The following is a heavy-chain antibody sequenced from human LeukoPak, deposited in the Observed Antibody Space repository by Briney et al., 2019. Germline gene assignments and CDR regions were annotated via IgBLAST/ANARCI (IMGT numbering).Heavy chain of an antibody. Sequence: GASVKVSCKASGYTFTTYGITWVRQAPGQGLEWMGRINPNSGGTNYAQRFQGRVTMTRDTSISTAYMELSGLRSDDTAFYYCARESGTGSGSFDYWGQGTLATVSS. CDR2: INPNSGGT. D-gene: IGHD1-7*01. CDR1: GYTFTTYG. V-gene: IGHV1-2*06. CDR3: ARESGTGSGSFDY. J-gene: IGHJ4*02.